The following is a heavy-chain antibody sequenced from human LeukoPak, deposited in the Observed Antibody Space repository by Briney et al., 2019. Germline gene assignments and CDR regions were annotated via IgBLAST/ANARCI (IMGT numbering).Heavy chain of an antibody. V-gene: IGHV1-8*01. D-gene: IGHD1-1*01. Sequence: GASVKVSCKASGYTFASYDINWVRQATGQGLEWMGWMNPNSGNTGYAQKFQGRVTMTRNTSISTAYMELSRLRSDDTAVYYCATNGLPGGYWGQGTLVTVSS. CDR3: ATNGLPGGY. J-gene: IGHJ4*02. CDR2: MNPNSGNT. CDR1: GYTFASYD.